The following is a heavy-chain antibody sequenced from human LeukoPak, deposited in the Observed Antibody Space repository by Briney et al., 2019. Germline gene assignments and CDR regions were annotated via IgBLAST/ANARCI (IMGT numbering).Heavy chain of an antibody. D-gene: IGHD3-22*01. CDR3: ARLYYYDSSGYYDYNWFDP. J-gene: IGHJ5*02. CDR2: IYHSGST. Sequence: SETLSLTCAVSGGSISSGGYSWSWIRQPPGKGLEWIGYIYHSGSTYYNPSLKRRVTISVDRSKNQFSLKLSSVTAADTAVYYCARLYYYDSSGYYDYNWFDPWGQGTLVTVSS. V-gene: IGHV4-30-2*01. CDR1: GGSISSGGYS.